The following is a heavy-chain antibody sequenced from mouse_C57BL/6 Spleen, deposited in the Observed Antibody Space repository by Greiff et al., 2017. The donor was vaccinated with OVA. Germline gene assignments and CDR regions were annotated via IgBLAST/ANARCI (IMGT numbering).Heavy chain of an antibody. CDR1: GYTFTSYW. Sequence: QVQLQQPGAELVKPGASVKLSCKASGYTFTSYWMQWVKQRPGQGLEWIGEIDPSDSYTNYNQKFKGKATLTVDTSSSTAYMQLSSLTSEDSAVYYCARGATVVAPYFDYWGQGTTLTVSS. V-gene: IGHV1-50*01. CDR3: ARGATVVAPYFDY. D-gene: IGHD1-1*01. CDR2: IDPSDSYT. J-gene: IGHJ2*01.